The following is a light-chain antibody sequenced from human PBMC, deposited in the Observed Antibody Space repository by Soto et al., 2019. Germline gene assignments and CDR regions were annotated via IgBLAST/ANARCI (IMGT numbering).Light chain of an antibody. V-gene: IGKV1-39*01. CDR1: QSISSY. CDR3: QQSYSTPLFT. CDR2: DAS. J-gene: IGKJ3*01. Sequence: DIQMTQSPSSLSASVGDRVTITCRASQSISSYLNWYQQKPVKAPKLLIYDASSLQSGFPSRFSVSGSWTDFTLTISSLQPEDFATYYCQQSYSTPLFTFGPGTKVDIK.